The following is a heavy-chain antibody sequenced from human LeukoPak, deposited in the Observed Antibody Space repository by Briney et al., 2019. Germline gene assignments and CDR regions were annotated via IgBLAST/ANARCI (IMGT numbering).Heavy chain of an antibody. CDR2: IYYSGST. CDR3: ASRSYYYGSGSYYNMVFDY. CDR1: GGSISSSSYY. J-gene: IGHJ4*02. Sequence: SETLSLTCTVSGGSISSSSYYWGWIRQPPGKGLEWIGSIYYSGSTYYNPSLKSRVTISVDTSKNHFSLKLSSVTAADTAVYYCASRSYYYGSGSYYNMVFDYWGQGTLVTVSS. D-gene: IGHD3-10*01. V-gene: IGHV4-39*02.